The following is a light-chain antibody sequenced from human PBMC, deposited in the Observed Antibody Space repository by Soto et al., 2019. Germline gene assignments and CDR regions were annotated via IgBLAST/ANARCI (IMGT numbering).Light chain of an antibody. CDR1: QSVSSSY. CDR2: GTS. CDR3: QQTYRASIT. Sequence: EIVLTQSPGTLSLSPGQRATLSCRASQSVSSSYLAWYQQKAGQAPRLLIYGTSTRATDIPDRFSGSGSGTDFTLTISRLEPEDFATYYCQQTYRASITFGQGTRLEIK. J-gene: IGKJ5*01. V-gene: IGKV3-20*01.